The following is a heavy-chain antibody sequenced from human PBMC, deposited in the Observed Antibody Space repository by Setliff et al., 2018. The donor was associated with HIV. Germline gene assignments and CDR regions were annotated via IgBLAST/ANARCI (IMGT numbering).Heavy chain of an antibody. J-gene: IGHJ3*02. Sequence: SVKVSCKASGGTFSGYAISWVRQAPGQGLELMGGIIPIFGTANYAQKFQGRVTMTTDTSTSTAYMELRSLRSDDTAVYYCAREYYDFWSGYSDAFHIWGQGTMITVSS. CDR2: IIPIFGTA. CDR1: GGTFSGYA. V-gene: IGHV1-69*05. D-gene: IGHD3-3*01. CDR3: AREYYDFWSGYSDAFHI.